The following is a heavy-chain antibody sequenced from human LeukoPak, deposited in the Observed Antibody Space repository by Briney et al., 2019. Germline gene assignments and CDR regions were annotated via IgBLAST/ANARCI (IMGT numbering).Heavy chain of an antibody. J-gene: IGHJ4*02. Sequence: PGGSLRLSCAASGFTFSSYAMSWVRQAPGKGLEWVSGISWNSGSIGYADSVKGRFTISRDNAKNSLYLQMNSLRAEDMALYYCAKGIAAAGLYYFDYWGQGTLVTVSS. CDR3: AKGIAAAGLYYFDY. CDR2: ISWNSGSI. D-gene: IGHD6-13*01. CDR1: GFTFSSYA. V-gene: IGHV3-9*03.